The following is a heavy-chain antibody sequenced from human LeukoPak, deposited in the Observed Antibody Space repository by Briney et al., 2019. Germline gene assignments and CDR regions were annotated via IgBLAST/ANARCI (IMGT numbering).Heavy chain of an antibody. Sequence: SETPSLTCAVYGGSFSGYYWSWIRQPPGKGLEWIGEINHSGSTNYNPSLKSRVTISVDTSKNQFSLKPSSVTAADTAVYYCARGQGAPNYYDSSGYYWWNKKAYYFDYWGQGTLVTVSS. CDR2: INHSGST. J-gene: IGHJ4*02. D-gene: IGHD3-22*01. CDR3: ARGQGAPNYYDSSGYYWWNKKAYYFDY. CDR1: GGSFSGYY. V-gene: IGHV4-34*01.